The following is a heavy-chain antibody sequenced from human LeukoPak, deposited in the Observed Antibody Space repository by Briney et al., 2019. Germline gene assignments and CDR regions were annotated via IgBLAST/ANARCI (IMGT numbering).Heavy chain of an antibody. CDR3: AQIAVAGAVTLDY. CDR1: GGSFSGCY. Sequence: SETLSLTCAVYGGSFSGCYWNWIRQPPGKGLEWIGEINHSGSTDYNPSLKSRVTISVDTSKNQFSLKVTSVTAADTAVYYCAQIAVAGAVTLDYWGQGTLVTVSS. CDR2: INHSGST. D-gene: IGHD6-19*01. J-gene: IGHJ4*02. V-gene: IGHV4-34*01.